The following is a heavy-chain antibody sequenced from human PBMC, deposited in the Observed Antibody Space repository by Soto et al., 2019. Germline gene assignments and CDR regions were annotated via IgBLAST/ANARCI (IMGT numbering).Heavy chain of an antibody. V-gene: IGHV3-66*01. CDR1: GFTVSSNY. D-gene: IGHD1-20*01. Sequence: PGGSLRLSCAASGFTVSSNYMSWVRQAPGKGLEWVSVIYSGGSTYYADSVKGRFTISRDNSKNTLYLQMNSLRAEDTAVYYCARDNWNHFSYYYGMDVWGQGTTVTVSS. CDR2: IYSGGST. CDR3: ARDNWNHFSYYYGMDV. J-gene: IGHJ6*02.